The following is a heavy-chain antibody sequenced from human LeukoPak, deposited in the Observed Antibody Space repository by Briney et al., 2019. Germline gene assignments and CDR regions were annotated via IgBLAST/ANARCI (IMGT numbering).Heavy chain of an antibody. CDR1: GFTFSSYA. J-gene: IGHJ4*02. CDR2: ISGSGGST. V-gene: IGHV3-23*01. D-gene: IGHD1-26*01. Sequence: PGGSLRLSCAASGFTFSSYAMSWVRQAPGKGLEWVSAISGSGGSTYYADSVKGRFTISRDNAKNSLYLQMNSLRAEDTAVYYCARVGKWGTTDYWGQGTLVTVSS. CDR3: ARVGKWGTTDY.